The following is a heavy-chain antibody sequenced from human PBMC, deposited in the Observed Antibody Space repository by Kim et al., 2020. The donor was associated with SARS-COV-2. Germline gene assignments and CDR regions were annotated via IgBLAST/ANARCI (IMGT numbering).Heavy chain of an antibody. D-gene: IGHD3-9*01. V-gene: IGHV3-53*01. CDR1: GFTVSSNY. Sequence: GGSLRLSCAASGFTVSSNYMSWVRQAPGKGLEWVSVIYSGGSTYYADSVKGRFTISRDNSKNTLYLQMNSLRAEDTAVYYCATEGVLSYYYYGMDVWGQGTTVTVSS. CDR2: IYSGGST. CDR3: ATEGVLSYYYYGMDV. J-gene: IGHJ6*02.